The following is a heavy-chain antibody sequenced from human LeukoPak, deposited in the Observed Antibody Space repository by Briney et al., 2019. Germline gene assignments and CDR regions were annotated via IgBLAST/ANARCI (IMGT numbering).Heavy chain of an antibody. Sequence: SETLSLTCAVYGGSFSGYYWSWIRQHPGKGPEWIGEINHSGSTNYNPSLKSRVTISVDTSKNQFSLKLSSVTAADTAVYYCARGRRYYDSSGHINYWGQGTLVTVSS. V-gene: IGHV4-34*01. CDR1: GGSFSGYY. CDR2: INHSGST. J-gene: IGHJ4*02. D-gene: IGHD3-22*01. CDR3: ARGRRYYDSSGHINY.